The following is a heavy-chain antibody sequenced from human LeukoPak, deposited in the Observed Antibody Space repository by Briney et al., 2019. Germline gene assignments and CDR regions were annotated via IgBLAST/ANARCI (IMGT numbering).Heavy chain of an antibody. V-gene: IGHV4-59*12. Sequence: PSETPSLTCTVSGGSISSYYWSWIRQPPGKELEWIGYVYHSGSTNYNPSLKSRVTISVDTSKNQFSLNMSSVTAADTAVYSCAXXXXTGSGWDAFDIWGQGTMVTVSS. CDR1: GGSISSYY. J-gene: IGHJ3*02. CDR3: AXXXXTGSGWDAFDI. D-gene: IGHD3-22*01. CDR2: VYHSGST.